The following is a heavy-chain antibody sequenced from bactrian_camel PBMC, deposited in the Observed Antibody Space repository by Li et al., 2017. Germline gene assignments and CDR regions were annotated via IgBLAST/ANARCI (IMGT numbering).Heavy chain of an antibody. CDR1: GYTYDGYC. D-gene: IGHD6*01. Sequence: VQLVESGGGSVQSGGSLRLSCAASGYTYDGYCIGWFRQAPGKEREGVAGITRDGKTTYGDHVKGRFTISRDNAKNTLYLQMNSLKTEDTAMYYCTKDLGLLVAGIPLMEYWGQGTQVTVS. CDR3: TKDLGLLVAGIPLMEY. V-gene: IGHV3S1*01. CDR2: ITRDGKT. J-gene: IGHJ4*01.